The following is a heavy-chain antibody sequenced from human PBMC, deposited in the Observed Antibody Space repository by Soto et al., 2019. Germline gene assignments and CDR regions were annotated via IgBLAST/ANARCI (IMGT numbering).Heavy chain of an antibody. D-gene: IGHD1-26*01. Sequence: KPSETLSLTCTVSGGSISSSSYYWGWIRQPPGKGLEWIGSIYYSGSTYYNPSLKSRVTISVDTSKNQFSLKLSSVTAADTAVYYCARVVLGLYYGMDVWGQGTTVTVSS. CDR1: GGSISSSSYY. J-gene: IGHJ6*02. V-gene: IGHV4-39*01. CDR2: IYYSGST. CDR3: ARVVLGLYYGMDV.